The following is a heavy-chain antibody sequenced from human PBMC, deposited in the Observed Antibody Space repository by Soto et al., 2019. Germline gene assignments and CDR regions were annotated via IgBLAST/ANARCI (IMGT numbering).Heavy chain of an antibody. CDR2: VYPTDSDT. V-gene: IGHV5-51*01. J-gene: IGHJ3*01. CDR3: ARIFCSGESCSDHEPFEL. Sequence: GESLKISCKGSEDSFNTHWIGWVRQMPGKCLEWMGLVYPTDSDTKYSPSFQGQVTIPADKSINTAYLQWSILKASDTARYYCARIFCSGESCSDHEPFELWGQGTMVTVSS. D-gene: IGHD2-15*01. CDR1: EDSFNTHW.